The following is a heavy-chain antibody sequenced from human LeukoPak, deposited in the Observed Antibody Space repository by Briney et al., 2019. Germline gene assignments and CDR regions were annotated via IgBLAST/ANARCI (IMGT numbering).Heavy chain of an antibody. CDR1: GFTFSSYA. J-gene: IGHJ4*02. D-gene: IGHD6-19*01. CDR3: AKDPKARYSSGWYYFDY. Sequence: PGGFLRLSCAASGFTFSSYAMSWVRQAPGKGLEWVSAISGSGGSTYYADSVKGRFTISRDNSKNTLYLQMNSLRAEDTAVYYCAKDPKARYSSGWYYFDYWGQGTLVTVSS. CDR2: ISGSGGST. V-gene: IGHV3-23*01.